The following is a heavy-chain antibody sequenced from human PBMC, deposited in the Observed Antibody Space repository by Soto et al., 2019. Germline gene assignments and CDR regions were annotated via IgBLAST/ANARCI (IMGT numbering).Heavy chain of an antibody. V-gene: IGHV3-33*01. CDR3: ARDGQQRAPYAMDV. Sequence: QVQLVESGGNMVQPGRSLRLSCAASGFTFGNNAMHWVRHAAGKGLEWVAQIWFDGNNKYYTDSVKGRFTISRDNLKNTVYMQMYSLRADDTAVYYCARDGQQRAPYAMDVWGKGTTVIVSS. CDR2: IWFDGNNK. J-gene: IGHJ6*04. CDR1: GFTFGNNA. D-gene: IGHD6-13*01.